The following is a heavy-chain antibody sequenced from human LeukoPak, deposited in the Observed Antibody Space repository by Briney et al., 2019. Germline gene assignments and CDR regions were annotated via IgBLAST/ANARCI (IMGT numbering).Heavy chain of an antibody. Sequence: SGGSLRLSCAASGFPFSTYSMSCVRQSPGKGLEYVSSISGGGDYLYYADSVRGGIIISSNNAKNSLFLQMLSLSGEDTAVYFCSRGPSGVTYGYYFDFWGQGTLVTVSS. J-gene: IGHJ4*02. D-gene: IGHD3-10*01. CDR3: SRGPSGVTYGYYFDF. V-gene: IGHV3-21*01. CDR2: ISGGGDYL. CDR1: GFPFSTYS.